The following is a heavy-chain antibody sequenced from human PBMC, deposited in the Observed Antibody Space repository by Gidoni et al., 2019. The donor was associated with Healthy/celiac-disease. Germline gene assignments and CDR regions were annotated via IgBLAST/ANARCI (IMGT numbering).Heavy chain of an antibody. V-gene: IGHV4-34*01. CDR2: INHSGST. CDR1: GGSFSGYY. D-gene: IGHD3-10*01. Sequence: QVQLQQWGAGLLKPSETLSLTCAVYGGSFSGYYWSWIRQPPGKGLEWIGEINHSGSTNYNPSLKSRVTISVDTSKNQFSLKLSSVTAADTAVYYCVSGTRYYYGSGMRFGGMDVWGQGTTVTVSS. CDR3: VSGTRYYYGSGMRFGGMDV. J-gene: IGHJ6*02.